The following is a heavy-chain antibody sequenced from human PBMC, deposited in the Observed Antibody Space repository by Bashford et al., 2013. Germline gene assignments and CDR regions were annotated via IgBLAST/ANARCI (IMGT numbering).Heavy chain of an antibody. CDR2: ISGRGGST. J-gene: IGHJ4*02. V-gene: IGHV3-23*01. D-gene: IGHD4-11*01. Sequence: VRQAPGKGLEWVSTISGRGGSTYYADSVKGRFTISRDDSKDTLFLQMNSLRVEDTAVYYCAKDADDSNYGLFDYWGQGTQVTVSS. CDR3: AKDADDSNYGLFDY.